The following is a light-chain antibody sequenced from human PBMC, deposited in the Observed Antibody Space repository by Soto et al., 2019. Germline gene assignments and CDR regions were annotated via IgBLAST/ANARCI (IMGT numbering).Light chain of an antibody. CDR2: DAS. CDR3: QQYDNLPLFT. V-gene: IGKV1-33*01. Sequence: DIQMTQSPSSLSAFVGDRVTITCQASQDISNYLNWYQQKPGKAPKLLIYDASNLETGVPSRFSGSGSGTDFTFTISSLQPEDIATYYCQQYDNLPLFTFGPGSKVDIQ. J-gene: IGKJ3*01. CDR1: QDISNY.